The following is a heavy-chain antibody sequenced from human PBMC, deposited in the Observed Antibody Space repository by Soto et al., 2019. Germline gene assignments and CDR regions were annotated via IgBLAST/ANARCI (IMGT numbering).Heavy chain of an antibody. CDR1: GFSFGNYV. V-gene: IGHV3-23*01. Sequence: GGSLRLSCAASGFSFGNYVMNWVRQAPGKGLEWVSGISDSGGSSSSADSVKGRFTVSRDNSKNTLYLQMDSLTGDDTAVYYCTKGGDSWSGYAQHWGQGALVTVSS. CDR2: ISDSGGSS. J-gene: IGHJ1*01. D-gene: IGHD3-3*01. CDR3: TKGGDSWSGYAQH.